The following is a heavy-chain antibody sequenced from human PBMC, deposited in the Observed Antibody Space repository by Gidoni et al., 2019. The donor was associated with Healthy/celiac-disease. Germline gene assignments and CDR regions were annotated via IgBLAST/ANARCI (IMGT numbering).Heavy chain of an antibody. V-gene: IGHV4-31*03. CDR3: ARYNPLDIAVAGPYYFDY. CDR1: GGSISSGGYY. J-gene: IGHJ4*02. D-gene: IGHD6-19*01. CDR2: SYYSGST. Sequence: QVQLQESGPGLVKPSQTLSLTCTVSGGSISSGGYYWSWIRRHPGKGLEWIGYSYYSGSTYYHPSLTSRVTISVATSKNQFSLKLSSVTAADTAVYYCARYNPLDIAVAGPYYFDYWGQGTLVTVSS.